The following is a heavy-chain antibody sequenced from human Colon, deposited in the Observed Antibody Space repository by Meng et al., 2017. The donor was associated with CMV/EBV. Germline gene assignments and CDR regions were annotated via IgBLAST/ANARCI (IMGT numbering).Heavy chain of an antibody. Sequence: GESLKISCKASGYTFTVYGITWVRQAPGQGLEWMGWITTYNGNTNYAQNLQGRVTMTTDTSTSTAYMELRSLISDGTAVYYCAREGSGGSYDYWGQGTLVTVSS. J-gene: IGHJ4*02. V-gene: IGHV1-18*01. CDR2: ITTYNGNT. CDR1: GYTFTVYG. D-gene: IGHD1-26*01. CDR3: AREGSGGSYDY.